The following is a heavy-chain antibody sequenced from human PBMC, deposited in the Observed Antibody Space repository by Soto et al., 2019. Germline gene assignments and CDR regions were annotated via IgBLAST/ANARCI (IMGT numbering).Heavy chain of an antibody. Sequence: GGSLRLSCAASGFTFSSYAMSWVRQAPGKGLEWVSAISGLTDTTYYADSAKGRFTISRDNSKSTLYLQMNSLRVEDTAIYYCAKDLRSIYDFDAFDIWGRGTTVTVSS. J-gene: IGHJ3*02. CDR3: AKDLRSIYDFDAFDI. CDR2: ISGLTDTT. V-gene: IGHV3-23*01. CDR1: GFTFSSYA. D-gene: IGHD3-3*01.